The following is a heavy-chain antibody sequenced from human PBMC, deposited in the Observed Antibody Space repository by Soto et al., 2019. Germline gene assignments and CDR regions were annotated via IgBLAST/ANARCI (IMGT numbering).Heavy chain of an antibody. CDR2: ITANDGDT. V-gene: IGHV3-23*01. CDR3: ARDLRSWNASLWVI. J-gene: IGHJ4*02. CDR1: GFTFSGYA. D-gene: IGHD1-1*01. Sequence: GGSLRLSCVASGFTFSGYAMSWVRQAPGQGLEWVSSITANDGDTNYADSVKGRFTISRDNSKNTLYLQMHSLRADDTAVYYWARDLRSWNASLWVIWGQGTLFPVS.